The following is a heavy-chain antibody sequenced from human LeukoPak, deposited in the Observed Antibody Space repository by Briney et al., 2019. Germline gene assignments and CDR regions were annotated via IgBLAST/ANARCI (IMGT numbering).Heavy chain of an antibody. CDR1: GYTFTRYG. Sequence: GASVKVSCKTSGYTFTRYGISWVRQAPGQGLEWMGWISAYNGNTNYAQKLQGRVTMTTDTSTSTAYMELRSLRSDDTAVYYCARGTTAIFGYYYYYMDVWGKGTTVTVSS. CDR3: ARGTTAIFGYYYYYMDV. J-gene: IGHJ6*03. V-gene: IGHV1-18*01. D-gene: IGHD3-3*01. CDR2: ISAYNGNT.